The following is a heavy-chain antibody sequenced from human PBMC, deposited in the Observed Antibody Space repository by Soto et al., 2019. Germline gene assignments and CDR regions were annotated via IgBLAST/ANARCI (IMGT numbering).Heavy chain of an antibody. CDR2: ISGSGLIA. D-gene: IGHD2-21*01. V-gene: IGHV3-23*01. J-gene: IGHJ4*02. CDR3: AQAERFWVQFR. CDR1: GFTSGNYA. Sequence: SLRLSCSISGFTSGNYAMNWVRQAPGKGLEWLSVISGSGLIAYYADSVKGRFTVSSDKPKSTVILQLTNLTLEDTAIYYCAQAERFWVQFRWGKGTRVTVSS.